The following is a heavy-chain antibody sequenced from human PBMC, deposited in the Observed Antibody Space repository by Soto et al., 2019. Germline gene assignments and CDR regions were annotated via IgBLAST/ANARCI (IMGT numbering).Heavy chain of an antibody. CDR2: ISSTTNYI. CDR1: GVTFSRYG. CDR3: ARESEDLTSNFDY. J-gene: IGHJ4*02. V-gene: IGHV3-21*06. Sequence: GCLGLGCAACGVTFSRYGVAVVGKNPGKGLEWVSSISSTTNYIYYGDSMKGRFTISKDNAKNSLYLEMNSLRAEDTAVYYCARESEDLTSNFDYWGQGTLVTVSS.